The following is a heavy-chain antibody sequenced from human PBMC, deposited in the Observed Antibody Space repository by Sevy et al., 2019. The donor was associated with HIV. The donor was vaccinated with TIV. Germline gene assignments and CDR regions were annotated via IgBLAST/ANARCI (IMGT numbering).Heavy chain of an antibody. CDR2: INQDGSDK. V-gene: IGHV3-7*01. CDR1: GFTFSDYW. Sequence: GGSLRLSCAASGFTFSDYWMTWVRQGPGKGLEWVANINQDGSDKYYVDSVRGRFTISRDNAKNSLYMQMNSLRVEDTSLYYYAGGGVLSHYWGQGSLVTVSS. CDR3: AGGGVLSHY. D-gene: IGHD2-8*02. J-gene: IGHJ4*02.